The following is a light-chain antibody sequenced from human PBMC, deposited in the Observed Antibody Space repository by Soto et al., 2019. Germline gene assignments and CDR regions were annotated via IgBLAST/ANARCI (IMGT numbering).Light chain of an antibody. J-gene: IGKJ4*01. CDR2: AAS. V-gene: IGKV1-9*01. CDR1: QGVSRY. Sequence: IQLTQSPSSLSALVGDRVTITCRASQGVSRYLSWYKQKPGRAPILLISAASTLQSGVPARFRGSGSGTDFTLSITSLKPEDFATYYCQQLNTYPVTFGGGTKVDIK. CDR3: QQLNTYPVT.